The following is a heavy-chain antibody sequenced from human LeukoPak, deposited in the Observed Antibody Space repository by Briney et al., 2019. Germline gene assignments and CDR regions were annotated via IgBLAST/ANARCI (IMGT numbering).Heavy chain of an antibody. CDR2: ISNKGKT. V-gene: IGHV4-59*01. CDR1: GGSISDYY. J-gene: IGHJ5*02. Sequence: SETLSLTCTVSGGSISDYYWIWIRQHPGKGLEWVGHISNKGKTNYSPSLNSRVTISVDKSRNQFSLNLSSVTEADTAVYYCAREYYSLSGRNWFDPWGQGTLVTVSS. CDR3: AREYYSLSGRNWFDP. D-gene: IGHD3-10*01.